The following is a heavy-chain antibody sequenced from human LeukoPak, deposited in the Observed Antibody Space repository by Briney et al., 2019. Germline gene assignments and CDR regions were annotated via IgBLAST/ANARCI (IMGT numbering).Heavy chain of an antibody. CDR2: MYYSGAT. J-gene: IGHJ5*02. D-gene: IGHD3-3*01. V-gene: IGHV4-39*01. CDR3: ARQSITPSDWLDP. CDR1: GASISDGHYY. Sequence: SETLSLTCTVSGASISDGHYYWGWIRQTPGKGLEWIASMYYSGATYYHPSLKSRVTISVNTPTNQLSLKLSSVTAADTAVYYCARQSITPSDWLDPWGQGSLVIVSS.